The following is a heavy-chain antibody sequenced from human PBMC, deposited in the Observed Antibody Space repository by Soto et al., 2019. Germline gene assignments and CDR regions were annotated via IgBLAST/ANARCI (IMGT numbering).Heavy chain of an antibody. CDR1: GYTFTNYG. J-gene: IGHJ6*02. D-gene: IGHD6-6*01. CDR2: ISAYNGHT. Sequence: QVQLVQSGPEVKKPGASVKVSCKASGYTFTNYGFNWVRQAPGQGLEWMGWISAYNGHTKYSQIFQARVIMTTDTSTSTAYMELRSLTSDDTAVYFCARDSSSSGYYYGMDVWGQGTTVTVSS. CDR3: ARDSSSSGYYYGMDV. V-gene: IGHV1-18*01.